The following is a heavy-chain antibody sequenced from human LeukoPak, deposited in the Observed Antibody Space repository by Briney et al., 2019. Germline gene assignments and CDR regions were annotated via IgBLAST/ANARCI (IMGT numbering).Heavy chain of an antibody. CDR3: ARARGVYLQFDP. CDR1: GCSISSGDYY. V-gene: IGHV4-30-4*01. CDR2: IYYSGST. Sequence: SETLSLTCTVPGCSISSGDYYWSWIRQPPGKGLEWIEYIYYSGSTYYNPSLKSRVTISVDTSKNQFSLKLSSVTAADTAMYYCARARGVYLQFDPWGQGTLVTVSS. J-gene: IGHJ5*02. D-gene: IGHD3-22*01.